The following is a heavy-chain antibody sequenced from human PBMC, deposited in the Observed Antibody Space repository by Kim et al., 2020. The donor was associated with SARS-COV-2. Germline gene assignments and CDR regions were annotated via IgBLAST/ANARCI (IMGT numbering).Heavy chain of an antibody. D-gene: IGHD3-16*02. CDR1: GFTFSDYY. J-gene: IGHJ6*02. V-gene: IGHV3-11*05. CDR3: ARAGYDYVWGSYRDYYYYYCMDG. CDR2: ISSSSSYT. Sequence: GGSLRLSWAASGFTFSDYYMSWIRQAPGKGLEWVSYISSSSSYTDYADSVQGRFTISRDNAKNSLYLQMNSLRAEDTAVYYCARAGYDYVWGSYRDYYYYYCMDGWRQGTTVTVSS.